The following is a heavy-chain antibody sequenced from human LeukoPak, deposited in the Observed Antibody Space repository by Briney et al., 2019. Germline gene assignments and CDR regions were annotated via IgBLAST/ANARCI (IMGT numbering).Heavy chain of an antibody. Sequence: GGSLRLSCAASGLTVGFKCMSWVRQAPGKGLEWVSIIYSGGSSYYADSVKGRFTVSRDTSKNTLYLQMNSLRAEDTAVYYCATRPDGNDVPCFDYWGQGTLVTVSS. J-gene: IGHJ4*02. D-gene: IGHD5-12*01. V-gene: IGHV3-66*01. CDR2: IYSGGSS. CDR3: ATRPDGNDVPCFDY. CDR1: GLTVGFKC.